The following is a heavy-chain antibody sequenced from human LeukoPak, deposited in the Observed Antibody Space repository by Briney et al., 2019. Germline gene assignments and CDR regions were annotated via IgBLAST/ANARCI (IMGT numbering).Heavy chain of an antibody. D-gene: IGHD5-18*01. CDR1: GFTFDDYA. Sequence: GRSLRLSCAASGFTFDDYAMHWVRQAPGKGLEWVSGISWNSGSIGYADSVKGRFTISRDNAKNSLYLQMNSLRAEDTALYYCAKDMRAMGSLDYWGQGTLVTVSS. V-gene: IGHV3-9*01. CDR3: AKDMRAMGSLDY. J-gene: IGHJ4*02. CDR2: ISWNSGSI.